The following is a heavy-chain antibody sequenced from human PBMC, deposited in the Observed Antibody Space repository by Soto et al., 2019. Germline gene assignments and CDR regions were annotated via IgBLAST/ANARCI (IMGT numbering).Heavy chain of an antibody. Sequence: QVQLVESGGGVVQPGRSLRLSCAASGFTFSTYAMHWVRQAPGKGLEWVAVISYDGSNKYYADSVKGRFTISRDNSKNTLYLQINSLRAEDTAVYYCARDKRDLRFXEWSYYFGYWGQGTLVTVSS. CDR1: GFTFSTYA. CDR3: ARDKRDLRFXEWSYYFGY. V-gene: IGHV3-30-3*01. J-gene: IGHJ4*02. D-gene: IGHD3-3*01. CDR2: ISYDGSNK.